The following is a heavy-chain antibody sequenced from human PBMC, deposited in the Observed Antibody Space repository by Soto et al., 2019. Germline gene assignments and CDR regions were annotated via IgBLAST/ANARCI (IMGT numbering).Heavy chain of an antibody. CDR3: ASAVGDSSGSYSYYYYGMDV. J-gene: IGHJ6*02. CDR1: GGSISSYY. D-gene: IGHD1-26*01. CDR2: IYYSGST. Sequence: SETLSLTCTVSGGSISSYYWSWIRQPPGKGLEWIGYIYYSGSTNYNPALKSRVTISVDTSKNQFSLKLSSVTAADTAVYYCASAVGDSSGSYSYYYYGMDVWGQGTTVTVSS. V-gene: IGHV4-59*01.